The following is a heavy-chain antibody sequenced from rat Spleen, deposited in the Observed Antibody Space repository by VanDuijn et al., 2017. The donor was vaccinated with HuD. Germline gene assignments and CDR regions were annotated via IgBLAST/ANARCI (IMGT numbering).Heavy chain of an antibody. Sequence: EVQVVEFGGGLAQPGRSMKLSCAASGFTFSSFPMAWVRQAPTKGLEWVATINSDGSCTFYRDSVKGRLTISRDNAKITLYLQMDSLRSEDTATYYCARHGGLGAGWLAYWGQGTLVTVSS. D-gene: IGHD5-1*01. J-gene: IGHJ3*01. CDR1: GFTFSSFP. CDR2: INSDGSCT. V-gene: IGHV5-46*01. CDR3: ARHGGLGAGWLAY.